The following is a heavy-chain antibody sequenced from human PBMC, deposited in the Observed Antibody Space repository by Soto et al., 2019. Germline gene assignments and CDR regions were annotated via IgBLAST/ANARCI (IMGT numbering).Heavy chain of an antibody. J-gene: IGHJ6*02. D-gene: IGHD2-15*01. V-gene: IGHV3-21*01. CDR3: ARTAVPIHCSGGSCYSGDYYYYYGMDV. CDR2: ISSSSSYI. CDR1: GLTFSSYS. Sequence: GGSLRLSCAASGLTFSSYSMNWVRQAPGKGLEWVSSISSSSSYIYYADSVKGRFTISRDNAKNSLYLQMNSLRAEDTAVYYRARTAVPIHCSGGSCYSGDYYYYYGMDVWGQGTTVTVSS.